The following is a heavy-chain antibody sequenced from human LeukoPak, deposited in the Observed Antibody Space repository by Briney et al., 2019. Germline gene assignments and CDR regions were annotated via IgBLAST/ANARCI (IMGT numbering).Heavy chain of an antibody. V-gene: IGHV5-51*01. Sequence: GESLKISCKGSGYSFTNYWIGWVRQMPGKGLEWMGIIYPDDSDTRYSPSFQGQVTISADKSISTAFLQWSSLKASDTAMYYCARSNAASLGGFNYWGQGTLVTVSS. D-gene: IGHD3-10*01. J-gene: IGHJ4*02. CDR1: GYSFTNYW. CDR3: ARSNAASLGGFNY. CDR2: IYPDDSDT.